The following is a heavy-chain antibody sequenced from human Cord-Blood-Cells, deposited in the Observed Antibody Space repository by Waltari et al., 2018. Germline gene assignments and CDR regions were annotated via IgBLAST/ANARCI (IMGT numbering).Heavy chain of an antibody. CDR2: SNHRVKT. D-gene: IGHD6-19*01. V-gene: IGHV4-34*01. Sequence: QVQLQQWGAGLLKPSETLSLTCAVYGGSFSGYYWSWIGQPPGKGLEWIGESNHRVKTNYNPSLKSRVTISEDTSQNQFSLRLSSVTAADTAVYYCATHGGYSSGWYDNFDYWGQGTLVTVSS. CDR1: GGSFSGYY. CDR3: ATHGGYSSGWYDNFDY. J-gene: IGHJ4*02.